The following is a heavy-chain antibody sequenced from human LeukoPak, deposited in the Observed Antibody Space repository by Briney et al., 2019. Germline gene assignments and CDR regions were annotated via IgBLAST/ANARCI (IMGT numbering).Heavy chain of an antibody. V-gene: IGHV1-18*01. CDR2: ISAYNGNT. CDR3: ARVPPQTTPSFYYYDSSGFFDY. J-gene: IGHJ4*02. D-gene: IGHD3-22*01. Sequence: VASLKVSCKASGYTFTSYGISWVRQAPGQELEWMGWISAYNGNTNYAQKLQGRVTMTTDTSTSTAYMELRSLRSDDTAVYYCARVPPQTTPSFYYYDSSGFFDYWGQGTLVTVSS. CDR1: GYTFTSYG.